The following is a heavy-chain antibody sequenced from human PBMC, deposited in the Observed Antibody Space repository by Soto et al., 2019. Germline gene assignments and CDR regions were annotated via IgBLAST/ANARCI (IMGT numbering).Heavy chain of an antibody. CDR3: ARDQGYYDSSGYFHP. D-gene: IGHD3-22*01. Sequence: GGSLRLSCAASGFTFSDYYMSWIRQAPGKGLEWVSYITSSGDAIYYADSVKGRFTISRDNAKNSLYLQMNSLRADDTAVYYCARDQGYYDSSGYFHPWGQGRLVTVSS. CDR2: ITSSGDAI. J-gene: IGHJ5*02. V-gene: IGHV3-11*01. CDR1: GFTFSDYY.